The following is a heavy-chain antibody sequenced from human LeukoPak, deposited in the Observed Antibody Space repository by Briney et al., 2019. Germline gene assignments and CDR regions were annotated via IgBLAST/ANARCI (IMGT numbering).Heavy chain of an antibody. D-gene: IGHD3-22*01. CDR2: IRGKTDGGTT. CDR3: TTVDYYYDSSGYYNFDY. Sequence: PGGSLRLSCAASGFSFSNAWMNWVRQAPGKGLEWVGRIRGKTDGGTTDYAAPVKGRFTISRDDSKNTLYLQMNSLKTEDTAVYFCTTVDYYYDSSGYYNFDYWGQGTLVTVSS. J-gene: IGHJ4*02. V-gene: IGHV3-15*01. CDR1: GFSFSNAW.